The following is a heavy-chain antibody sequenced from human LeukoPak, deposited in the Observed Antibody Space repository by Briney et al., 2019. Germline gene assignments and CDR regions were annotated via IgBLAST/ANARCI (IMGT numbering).Heavy chain of an antibody. CDR3: ARLLARGMDV. V-gene: IGHV6-1*01. J-gene: IGHJ6*02. CDR2: TYYRSKWYN. CDR1: GDSVSNNRAA. Sequence: SQTLSLTCAISGDSVSNNRAAWNWIRQSPSRGLEWLGRTYYRSKWYNDYAVSVKSRITINPDATKNQFSLQLNSVTPEDTAVYYGARLLARGMDVWGQGTTVTVSS. D-gene: IGHD2-15*01.